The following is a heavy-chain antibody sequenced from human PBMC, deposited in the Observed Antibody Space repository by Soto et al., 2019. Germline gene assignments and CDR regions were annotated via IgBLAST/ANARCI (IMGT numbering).Heavy chain of an antibody. D-gene: IGHD3-22*01. CDR3: ASTPSSGYYAYWYFDL. J-gene: IGHJ2*01. V-gene: IGHV4-30-4*01. CDR1: GGSISSGDYY. Sequence: QVQLQESGPGLVKPSQTLSLTCTVSGGSISSGDYYWSWIRQPPGKGLEWIGYIYYSGSTYYNPSLKSRVTISVDTSKNQFSLKLSSVTAADTAVYYCASTPSSGYYAYWYFDLWGRGPLVTVSS. CDR2: IYYSGST.